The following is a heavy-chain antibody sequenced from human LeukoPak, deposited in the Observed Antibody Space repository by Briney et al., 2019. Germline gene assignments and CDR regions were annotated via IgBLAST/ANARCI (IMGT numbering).Heavy chain of an antibody. CDR1: GGSFSGYY. CDR2: INHSGST. Sequence: SETLSLTCAVYGGSFSGYYWSWIRQPPGKGLEWIGEINHSGSTNYNPSLKSRVTISVDTSKNQFSLKLSSVTAADTAVYYGASAITYYYDSSGYHPTQEPRWFDPWGQGTLVTVSS. V-gene: IGHV4-34*01. D-gene: IGHD3-22*01. CDR3: ASAITYYYDSSGYHPTQEPRWFDP. J-gene: IGHJ5*02.